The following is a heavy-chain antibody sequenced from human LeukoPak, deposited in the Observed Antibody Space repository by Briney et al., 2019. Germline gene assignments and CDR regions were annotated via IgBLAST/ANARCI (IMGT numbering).Heavy chain of an antibody. CDR3: ARDNSMRFSGLDY. D-gene: IGHD3-10*01. V-gene: IGHV4-38-2*02. J-gene: IGHJ4*02. CDR1: GYSISSGYY. CDR2: IYHSGST. Sequence: SETLSLTCTVSGYSISSGYYWGWIRQPPGKGLEWIGSIYHSGSTYYNPSLKSRVTISVDTSKNQFSLKLSSVTAADTAGYYCARDNSMRFSGLDYWGQGTLVTVSS.